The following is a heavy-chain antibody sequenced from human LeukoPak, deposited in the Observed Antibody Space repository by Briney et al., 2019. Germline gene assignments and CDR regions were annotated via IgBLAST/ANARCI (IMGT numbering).Heavy chain of an antibody. D-gene: IGHD2-2*01. CDR1: GGSISSYY. Sequence: PSETLSLTCTVSGGSISSYYWSWIRQPPGKGLEWIGYIYYSGSTNYNPSLKSRVTISVDTSKNQFSLKLSSVTAADTAVYYCARLGYCSSTSCLYFDYWGQGTLVTVSS. CDR2: IYYSGST. CDR3: ARLGYCSSTSCLYFDY. V-gene: IGHV4-59*01. J-gene: IGHJ4*02.